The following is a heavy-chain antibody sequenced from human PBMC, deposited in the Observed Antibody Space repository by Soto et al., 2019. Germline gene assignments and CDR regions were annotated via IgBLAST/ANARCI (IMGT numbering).Heavy chain of an antibody. D-gene: IGHD1-26*01. J-gene: IGHJ5*02. CDR2: ISSGSAYI. CDR1: TFSMYS. CDR3: ARDQGGSYDSWFDP. Sequence: EVQVVESGGGLVKPGGSLRLSCTFTFSMYSMNWVRQAPGNGLEWVASISSGSAYIKYAESVKGRFTISRDNANNSLHMQMNSLRAEDTAIYHCARDQGGSYDSWFDPWGQGTLVTVSS. V-gene: IGHV3-21*06.